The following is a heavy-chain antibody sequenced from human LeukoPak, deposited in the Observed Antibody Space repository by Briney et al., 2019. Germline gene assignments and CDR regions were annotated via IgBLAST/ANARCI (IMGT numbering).Heavy chain of an antibody. Sequence: GGSLRLSCAASGFTFSSYAMRWVRQAPGKGLEWVAVISYDGSNKYYADSVKGRLTISRDNSKNTLYLQMNSLRAEDTAVYYCARDRPRYDSSGYQYYFDYWGQGTLVTVSS. CDR3: ARDRPRYDSSGYQYYFDY. D-gene: IGHD3-22*01. CDR1: GFTFSSYA. V-gene: IGHV3-30-3*01. J-gene: IGHJ4*02. CDR2: ISYDGSNK.